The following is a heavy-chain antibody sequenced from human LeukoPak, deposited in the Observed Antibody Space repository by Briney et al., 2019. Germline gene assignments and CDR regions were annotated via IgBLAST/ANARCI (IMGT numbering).Heavy chain of an antibody. CDR3: VQEGIAVPHLTRGYFNL. CDR1: GFTFSSYW. V-gene: IGHV3-30*18. Sequence: PGGSLRLSCAASGFTFSSYWMSWVRQAPGKGLQWVALMSHSGVKESYADSVKGRFTISRDNSNNALYLQMNSLRAEDTAVYYCVQEGIAVPHLTRGYFNLWGRGTLVTVSS. D-gene: IGHD6-19*01. CDR2: MSHSGVKE. J-gene: IGHJ2*01.